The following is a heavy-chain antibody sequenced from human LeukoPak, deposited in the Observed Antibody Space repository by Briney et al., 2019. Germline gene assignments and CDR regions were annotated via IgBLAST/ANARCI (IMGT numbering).Heavy chain of an antibody. D-gene: IGHD3-10*01. J-gene: IGHJ5*02. CDR1: GFTFSSYA. CDR2: ISGSGGST. CDR3: AKDGDGSGSFWLFRFDP. V-gene: IGHV3-23*01. Sequence: GGSLRLSCAASGFTFSSYAMSWVRQAPGKGLEWVSAISGSGGSTYYADSVKGRFTISRDNSKNTLYLQMNSLRAEDTAVYYCAKDGDGSGSFWLFRFDPWGQGTLVTVPS.